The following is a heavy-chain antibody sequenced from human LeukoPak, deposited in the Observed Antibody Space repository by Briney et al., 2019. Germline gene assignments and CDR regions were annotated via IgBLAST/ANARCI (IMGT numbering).Heavy chain of an antibody. CDR1: GFTFSSYA. J-gene: IGHJ3*02. CDR2: ISYDGSNK. V-gene: IGHV3-30*04. CDR3: ARDSRSFGELFLWGAFDI. Sequence: GGSLRLSCAASGFTFSSYAMHWVRQAPGKGLEWVAVISYDGSNKYYADSVKGRFTISRDNSKNTLYLQMNSLRAEDTAMYYCARDSRSFGELFLWGAFDIWGQGTMVTVSS. D-gene: IGHD3-10*01.